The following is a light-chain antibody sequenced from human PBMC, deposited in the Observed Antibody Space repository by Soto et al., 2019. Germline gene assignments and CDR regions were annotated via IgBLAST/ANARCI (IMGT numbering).Light chain of an antibody. J-gene: IGKJ3*01. Sequence: EIVLTQSPGTLSLSPGERATLSCRASQSVSNNYLAWFQQKPGQAPRVLIYGVSSRATGIPDRFSGSGSGTDFTLTISRLEPEDFAVYYCKKYDRSPFTFGPGTKVDIK. CDR2: GVS. V-gene: IGKV3-20*01. CDR1: QSVSNNY. CDR3: KKYDRSPFT.